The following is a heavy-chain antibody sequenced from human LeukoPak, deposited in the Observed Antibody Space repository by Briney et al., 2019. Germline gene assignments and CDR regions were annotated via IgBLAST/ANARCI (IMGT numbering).Heavy chain of an antibody. D-gene: IGHD2-2*01. CDR3: ARGVGDCSSTSCWNWFDP. J-gene: IGHJ5*02. CDR2: ISSSSYI. V-gene: IGHV3-21*01. CDR1: GFTFSSYS. Sequence: GGSLRLSCAASGFTFSSYSMNWVRQAPGKGLGWVSSISSSSYIYYADSVKGRFAISRDNAKNSLYLQMNSLRAEDTAVYYCARGVGDCSSTSCWNWFDPWGQGTLVTVSS.